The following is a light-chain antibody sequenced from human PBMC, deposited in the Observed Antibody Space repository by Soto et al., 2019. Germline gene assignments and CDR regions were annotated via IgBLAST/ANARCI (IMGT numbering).Light chain of an antibody. CDR2: GAS. Sequence: EIVMTQSPGSLSLSPGEGATLSCRASQSVSSSFFAWYQQKPGQAPSLLIYGASRRATGVPDRFSGSASGTDFTLSISRLEPEDFAVYYCQQYESSVTFGQGTKVEIK. CDR3: QQYESSVT. CDR1: QSVSSSF. J-gene: IGKJ1*01. V-gene: IGKV3-20*01.